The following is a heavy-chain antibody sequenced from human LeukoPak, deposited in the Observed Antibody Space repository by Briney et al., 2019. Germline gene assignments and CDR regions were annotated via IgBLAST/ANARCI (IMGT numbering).Heavy chain of an antibody. CDR3: AKRYSRSGFDY. V-gene: IGHV3-48*03. CDR1: GFTFSSYE. CDR2: ITSSGSTT. D-gene: IGHD6-13*01. J-gene: IGHJ4*02. Sequence: GGSLRLSCAASGFTFSSYEMNWVRQAPGKGLEWVSYITSSGSTTHYADSVKGRFTISRDNAKNSLYLQMNSLRAEDTAVYYCAKRYSRSGFDYWGQGTLVTVSS.